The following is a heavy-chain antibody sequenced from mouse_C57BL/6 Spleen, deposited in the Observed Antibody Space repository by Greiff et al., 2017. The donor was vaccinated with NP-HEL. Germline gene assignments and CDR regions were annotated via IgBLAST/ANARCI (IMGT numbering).Heavy chain of an antibody. CDR2: INPGSGGT. V-gene: IGHV1-54*01. CDR3: ARVESYAMDY. Sequence: QVQLQQSGAELVRPGTSVKVSCKASGYAFTNYLIEWVKQRPGQGLEWIGVINPGSGGTNYNEKFKGKATLTADKSYSTAYMQLSSLTSEDSAVYFCARVESYAMDYWGQGTSVTVSS. J-gene: IGHJ4*01. CDR1: GYAFTNYL.